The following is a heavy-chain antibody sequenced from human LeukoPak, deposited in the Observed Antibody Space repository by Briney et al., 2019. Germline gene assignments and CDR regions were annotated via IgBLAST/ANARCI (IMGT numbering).Heavy chain of an antibody. V-gene: IGHV1-8*01. CDR2: INPNSGNT. CDR3: ARGMDTAMVYNWFDP. CDR1: GYTFTGYV. Sequence: GASVKVSCKAFGYTFTGYVINWWRQAPGQGLEWMGWINPNSGNTGYARKFQGRVTMTRNTSISTAYMELSSLRSEDTAVYYCARGMDTAMVYNWFDPWGQGTLVTVSS. D-gene: IGHD5-18*01. J-gene: IGHJ5*02.